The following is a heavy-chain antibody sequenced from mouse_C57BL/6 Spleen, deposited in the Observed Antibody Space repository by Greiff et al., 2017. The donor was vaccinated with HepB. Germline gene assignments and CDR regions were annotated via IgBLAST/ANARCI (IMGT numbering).Heavy chain of an antibody. V-gene: IGHV1-82*01. CDR3: ARGRDAMDY. CDR2: IYPGDGDT. CDR1: GYAFSSSW. Sequence: VQLQQSGPELVKPGASVKISCKASGYAFSSSWMNWVKQRPGKGLEWIGRIYPGDGDTNYNGKFKGKATLTADKSSSTAYMQLSSLTSEDSAVYFWARGRDAMDYWGQGTSVTVSS. J-gene: IGHJ4*01.